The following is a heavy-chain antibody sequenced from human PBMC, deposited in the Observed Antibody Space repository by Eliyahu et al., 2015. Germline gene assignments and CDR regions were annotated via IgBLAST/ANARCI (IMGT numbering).Heavy chain of an antibody. CDR2: IIPILGIA. CDR3: ARDFRDGYCSGGSCLRGAFDI. D-gene: IGHD2-15*01. J-gene: IGHJ3*02. Sequence: QVQLVQSGAEVKKPGSSVKVSCKASGGTFSSYAISWVRQAPGQGLEWMGRIIPILGIANYAQKFQGRVTITADKSTSTAYMELSSLRSEDTAVYYCARDFRDGYCSGGSCLRGAFDIWGQGTMVTVSS. CDR1: GGTFSSYA. V-gene: IGHV1-69*04.